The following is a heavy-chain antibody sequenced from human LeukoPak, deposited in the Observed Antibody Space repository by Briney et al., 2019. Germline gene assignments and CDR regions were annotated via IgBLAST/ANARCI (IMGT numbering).Heavy chain of an antibody. V-gene: IGHV1-18*01. CDR3: AASGRYDSGSYYYYYYGMDV. CDR2: ISAYNGNT. CDR1: GYTFASYG. Sequence: ASVKVSCKASGYTFASYGISWVRQAPGQGLEWMGWISAYNGNTNYAQKLQGRVTMTTDTSTSTAYMELRSLRSDDTAVYYCAASGRYDSGSYYYYYYGMDVWGQGTPVTVSS. J-gene: IGHJ6*02. D-gene: IGHD1-26*01.